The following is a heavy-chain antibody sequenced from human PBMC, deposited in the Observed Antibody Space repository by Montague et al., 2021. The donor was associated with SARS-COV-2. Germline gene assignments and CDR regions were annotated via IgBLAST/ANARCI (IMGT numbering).Heavy chain of an antibody. J-gene: IGHJ4*02. CDR3: ARDEYNRYWYKY. CDR1: AGSLSSRSNY. D-gene: IGHD2-8*02. CDR2: VDSAGST. V-gene: IGHV4-39*07. Sequence: SETLSLTCTVSAGSLSSRSNYWGWIRQPPGMGLQWIGSVDSAGSTXYSPSLKSRVTISLDTSQNQFSLKLSSVTAADTAVYYCARDEYNRYWYKYWGQGALVTVSS.